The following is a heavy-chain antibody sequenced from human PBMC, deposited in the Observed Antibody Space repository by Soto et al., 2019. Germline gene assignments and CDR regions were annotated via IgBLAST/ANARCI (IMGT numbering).Heavy chain of an antibody. CDR1: GFTFSHYG. CDR3: ARYSGKYQGPIDY. Sequence: QVQLVESGGGVVQPGRSLRLSCAASGFTFSHYGIHWVRQAPGKGLEWLAVISYDGSNKHYADSVKGRFTVSRDNSKNTLYLQMTSLRAEVTAGYFCARYSGKYQGPIDYWGQGTLVTFSS. D-gene: IGHD1-26*01. CDR2: ISYDGSNK. J-gene: IGHJ4*02. V-gene: IGHV3-30*03.